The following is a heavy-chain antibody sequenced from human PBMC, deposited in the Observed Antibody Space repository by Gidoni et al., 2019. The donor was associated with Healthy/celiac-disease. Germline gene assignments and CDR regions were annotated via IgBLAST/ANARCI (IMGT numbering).Heavy chain of an antibody. D-gene: IGHD6-19*01. V-gene: IGHV2-70*01. Sequence: QVTLRESGPALVKPTQTLTLTCTFSGFSISTSGMCVSWIRQPPGKALEWLALIDWDDDKYYSPSLKTRLTISNDTSKNQVVLTMTNMDPVDTATYYCARIEQGGSGWYLVDYWGQGTLVTVSS. CDR2: IDWDDDK. J-gene: IGHJ4*02. CDR3: ARIEQGGSGWYLVDY. CDR1: GFSISTSGMC.